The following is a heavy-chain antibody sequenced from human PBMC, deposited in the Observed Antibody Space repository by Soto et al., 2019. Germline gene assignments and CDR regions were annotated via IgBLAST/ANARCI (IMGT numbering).Heavy chain of an antibody. CDR1: GGTFSSYA. D-gene: IGHD2-2*02. Sequence: GASVKVSCKASGGTFSSYAISWVRQAPGQGLEWMGGIIPIFGTANYAQKFQGRVTITADESTSTAYMELSSLRSEDTAVYYCAGIYCSSTSCYMSPNWFDPWGQGTLVTVSS. CDR2: IIPIFGTA. V-gene: IGHV1-69*13. CDR3: AGIYCSSTSCYMSPNWFDP. J-gene: IGHJ5*02.